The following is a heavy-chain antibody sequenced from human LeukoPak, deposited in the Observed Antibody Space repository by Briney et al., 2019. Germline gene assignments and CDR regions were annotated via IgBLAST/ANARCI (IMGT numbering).Heavy chain of an antibody. J-gene: IGHJ6*03. CDR2: IYYSGST. CDR1: GGSISSSSYY. CDR3: ARARAPDYYYYYMDV. Sequence: SSETLSLTCTVSGGSISSSSYYWGWIRQPPGKGLEWIGSIYYSGSTYYNPSLKSRVTISVDTSKNQFSLKLSSVTAADTAVYYCARARAPDYYYYYMDVWGKGTTVTVSS. V-gene: IGHV4-39*07.